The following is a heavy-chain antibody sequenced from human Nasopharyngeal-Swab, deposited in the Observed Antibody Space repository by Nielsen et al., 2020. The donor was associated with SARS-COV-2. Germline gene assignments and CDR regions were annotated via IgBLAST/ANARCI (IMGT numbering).Heavy chain of an antibody. J-gene: IGHJ5*02. CDR2: IYYSGST. CDR1: GGSISSSSYY. Sequence: SETLSLTCTVSGGSISSSSYYWGWIRQPPGKGLEGIGSIYYSGSTYYNPSLKSRVTISVDTSKNQFSLKLSSVTAADTAVYYCARQSGIYLWFKACWFDPWGQGTLVTVSS. V-gene: IGHV4-39*01. CDR3: ARQSGIYLWFKACWFDP. D-gene: IGHD3-10*01.